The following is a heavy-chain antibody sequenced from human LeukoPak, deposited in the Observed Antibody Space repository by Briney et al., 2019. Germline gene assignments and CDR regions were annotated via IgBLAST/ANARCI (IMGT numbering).Heavy chain of an antibody. D-gene: IGHD1-26*01. V-gene: IGHV3-66*01. CDR2: IYSGGST. CDR3: ARDRVVGATLEYFQH. Sequence: GGSLRLSCAASGFTFSSYAMSWVRQAPGKGLEWVSVIYSGGSTYYADSVKGRFTISRDNSKNTLYLQMNSLRAEDTAAYYCARDRVVGATLEYFQHWGQGTLVTVSS. J-gene: IGHJ1*01. CDR1: GFTFSSYA.